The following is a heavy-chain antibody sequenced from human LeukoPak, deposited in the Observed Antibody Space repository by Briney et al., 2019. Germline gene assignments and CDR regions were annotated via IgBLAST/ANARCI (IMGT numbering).Heavy chain of an antibody. D-gene: IGHD6-13*01. CDR1: GYTFTDYY. CDR3: ARWAAGTGLESFQH. V-gene: IGHV1-2*02. Sequence: ASVKVSCKASGYTFTDYYMHWVRQAPGQGLEWMGWINPHSGGTNYAQKFQGRVTVTRDTSNSTAYMELSSLTSDDTALYYCARWAAGTGLESFQHWGQGTLVTVSS. CDR2: INPHSGGT. J-gene: IGHJ1*01.